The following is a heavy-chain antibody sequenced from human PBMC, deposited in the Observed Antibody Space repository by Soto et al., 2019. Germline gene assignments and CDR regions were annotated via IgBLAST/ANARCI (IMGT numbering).Heavy chain of an antibody. V-gene: IGHV3-53*01. J-gene: IGHJ6*02. CDR2: IYSGGST. CDR1: GFTVSSNY. Sequence: GGSLRLSCAASGFTVSSNYMSWVRQAPGKGLEWVSVIYSGGSTYYAHSVKGRFTISRDNSKNTLYLKMNSLRAEDTAVYYCARQYYYYYGMDVWGQGTTVTVSS. CDR3: ARQYYYYYGMDV.